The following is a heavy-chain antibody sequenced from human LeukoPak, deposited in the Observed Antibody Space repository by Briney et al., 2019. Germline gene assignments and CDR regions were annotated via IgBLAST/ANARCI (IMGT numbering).Heavy chain of an antibody. J-gene: IGHJ4*02. CDR1: GFTFSSYA. D-gene: IGHD3-10*01. V-gene: IGHV3-23*01. Sequence: GGSLRLSCAASGFTFSSYAMSWVRQAPGKGLEWVSAISGSGGSTYYADSVKGRFTISRDNSKNTLYLQMNSLRAEDTAVYYCAKDLWYGSGSYYNSLFSYWGQGTLVTVSS. CDR3: AKDLWYGSGSYYNSLFSY. CDR2: ISGSGGST.